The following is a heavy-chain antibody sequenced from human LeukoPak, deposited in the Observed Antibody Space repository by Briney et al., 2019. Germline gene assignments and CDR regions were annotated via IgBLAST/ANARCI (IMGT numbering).Heavy chain of an antibody. CDR1: GFTFSIYA. V-gene: IGHV3-7*03. CDR2: IKQDGSEK. CDR3: AKGKLLWFGDPYYFDY. D-gene: IGHD3-10*01. J-gene: IGHJ4*02. Sequence: GGSLRLSCAASGFTFSIYAMSWVRQAPGKGLEWVANIKQDGSEKYYVDSVKGRFTISRDNAKNSLYLQMNSLRAEDTALYYCAKGKLLWFGDPYYFDYWGQGTLVTVSS.